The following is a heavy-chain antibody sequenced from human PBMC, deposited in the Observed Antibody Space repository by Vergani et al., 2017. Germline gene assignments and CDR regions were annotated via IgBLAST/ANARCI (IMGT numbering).Heavy chain of an antibody. CDR3: ARDPVDSSGWYDPGDY. V-gene: IGHV3-66*02. CDR1: GFTFSSYA. CDR2: IYSGGST. Sequence: EVQLLESGGGLVQPGGSLRLSCAASGFTFSSYAMSWVRQAPGKGLEWVSAIYSGGSTYYADSVKGRFTISRDNSKNTLYLQMNSLRAEDTAVYYCARDPVDSSGWYDPGDYWGQGTLVTVSS. D-gene: IGHD6-19*01. J-gene: IGHJ4*02.